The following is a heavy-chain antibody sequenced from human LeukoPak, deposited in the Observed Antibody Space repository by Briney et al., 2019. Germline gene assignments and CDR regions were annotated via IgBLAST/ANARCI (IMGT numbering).Heavy chain of an antibody. D-gene: IGHD3-22*01. CDR2: ISSSGSTI. CDR1: GFTFSDYY. V-gene: IGHV3-11*04. CDR3: ARSYYYDSSGPIGPDY. Sequence: GGSLRLSCAASGFTFSDYYMSWIRQAPGKGLEWVSYISSSGSTIYYADSVKGRFTISRDNAKNSLYLQMNSLRAEDTAVYYCARSYYYDSSGPIGPDYWGQGTLVTVSS. J-gene: IGHJ4*02.